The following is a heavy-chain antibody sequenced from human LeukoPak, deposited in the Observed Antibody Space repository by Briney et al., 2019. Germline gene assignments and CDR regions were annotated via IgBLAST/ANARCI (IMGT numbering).Heavy chain of an antibody. D-gene: IGHD5-18*01. Sequence: SETLSLTCTVSGVSISSSSYYWGWIRQPPGKGLEWIGSIYYSGSTYYNPSLKSRVTISVDTSKNQFSLKLSSVTAADTAVYYCARPTRGYSYGPFDYWGQGTLVTVSS. CDR1: GVSISSSSYY. J-gene: IGHJ4*02. CDR3: ARPTRGYSYGPFDY. V-gene: IGHV4-39*01. CDR2: IYYSGST.